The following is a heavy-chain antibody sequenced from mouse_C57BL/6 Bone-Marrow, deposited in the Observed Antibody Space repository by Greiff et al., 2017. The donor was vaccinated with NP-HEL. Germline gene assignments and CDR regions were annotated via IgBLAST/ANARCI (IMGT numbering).Heavy chain of an antibody. J-gene: IGHJ2*01. V-gene: IGHV1-81*01. CDR3: ARELTGTGFDY. Sequence: QVQLKESGAELARPGASVKLSCKASGYTFTSYGISWVKQRTGQGLEWIGEIYPRSGNTYYNEKFKGKATLTADKSSSTAYMELRSLTSEDSAVYFCARELTGTGFDYWGQGTTLTVSS. D-gene: IGHD4-1*01. CDR1: GYTFTSYG. CDR2: IYPRSGNT.